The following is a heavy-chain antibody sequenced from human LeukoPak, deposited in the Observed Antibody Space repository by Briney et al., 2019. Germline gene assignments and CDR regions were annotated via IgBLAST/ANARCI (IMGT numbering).Heavy chain of an antibody. V-gene: IGHV4-59*12. CDR3: ARGLGDPRGGFDY. J-gene: IGHJ4*02. CDR1: GGSISSYY. D-gene: IGHD1-26*01. CDR2: IYYSGYT. Sequence: PSETLSLTCTVSGGSISSYYWSWIRQPPGKGLKWIGNIYYSGYTTYSPSLRSRVTISVDTSKNQFSLKLSSVTAADTAVYYCARGLGDPRGGFDYWGQGTLVTVSS.